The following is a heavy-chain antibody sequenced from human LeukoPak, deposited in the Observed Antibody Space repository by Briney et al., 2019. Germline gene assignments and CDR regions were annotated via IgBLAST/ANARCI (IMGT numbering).Heavy chain of an antibody. CDR3: AVGVVTANFDL. V-gene: IGHV3-21*01. CDR2: ISSSSSYI. Sequence: PGGSLTLSCAASRFTFNSSRMNWVRQAPGKGLKWVSSISSSSSYIYYADSVKGRFTIPRDNAKNSLYLQMNSLSDEDTAVYYCAVGVVTANFDLWGRGTLVTVSS. CDR1: RFTFNSSR. D-gene: IGHD2-21*02. J-gene: IGHJ2*01.